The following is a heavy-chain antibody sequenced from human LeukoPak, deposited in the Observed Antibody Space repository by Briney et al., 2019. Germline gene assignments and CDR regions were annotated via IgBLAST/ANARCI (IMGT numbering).Heavy chain of an antibody. J-gene: IGHJ4*02. Sequence: GGTLRLSCAASGITFSSYGMSWVRQAPGKGLEWVSSISSTGGTTYYADSVKGRFTISRDSSKNTLYLQMNSLRAEDTAVYYCARDLAALLAVAGNYFDYWGQGTLVTVSS. V-gene: IGHV3-23*01. CDR2: ISSTGGTT. CDR3: ARDLAALLAVAGNYFDY. D-gene: IGHD6-19*01. CDR1: GITFSSYG.